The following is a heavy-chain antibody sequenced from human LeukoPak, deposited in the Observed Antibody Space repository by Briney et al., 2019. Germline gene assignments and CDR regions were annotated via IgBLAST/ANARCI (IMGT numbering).Heavy chain of an antibody. J-gene: IGHJ4*02. V-gene: IGHV3-48*03. CDR3: ARGESSSPSFDF. CDR1: GFTFSSYE. Sequence: GGSLGLSCAASGFTFSSYEMNWVRQAPGKGLEWVSYISSSGSTIYYADSVKGRFTISRDNAKNSLYLQMNSLRAEDTAVYYCARGESSSPSFDFWGQGTLVTVSS. CDR2: ISSSGSTI. D-gene: IGHD6-6*01.